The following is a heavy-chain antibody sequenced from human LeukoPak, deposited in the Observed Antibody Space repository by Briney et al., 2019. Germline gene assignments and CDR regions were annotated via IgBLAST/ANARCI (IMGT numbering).Heavy chain of an antibody. Sequence: GGSLRLSCAASGLTVSSNYMSWVRQAPGKGLEWVSVIYSGDSTQYADSVKGRFTISRDNSKNTLYLQMNSLRAEDTAVYYCARVGPDCSSTSCYDYWGQGTLVTVSS. CDR2: IYSGDST. CDR3: ARVGPDCSSTSCYDY. V-gene: IGHV3-53*01. J-gene: IGHJ4*02. CDR1: GLTVSSNY. D-gene: IGHD2-2*01.